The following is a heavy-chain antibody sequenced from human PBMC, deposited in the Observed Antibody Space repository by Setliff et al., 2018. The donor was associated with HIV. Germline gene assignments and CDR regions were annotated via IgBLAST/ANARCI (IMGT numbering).Heavy chain of an antibody. V-gene: IGHV1-69*11. J-gene: IGHJ6*02. D-gene: IGHD3-10*01. CDR2: IIPILGTT. CDR3: ARNFGLSPSGKYYYYYGMDI. CDR1: GGTFSTYA. Sequence: SVKVSCKASGGTFSTYAFTWVRQAPGQGLEWLGWIIPILGTTNYAQNFQGRVSFAADESTTTAYLELSSLRPEDTAVYYCARNFGLSPSGKYYYYYGMDIWGQGTTVTVSS.